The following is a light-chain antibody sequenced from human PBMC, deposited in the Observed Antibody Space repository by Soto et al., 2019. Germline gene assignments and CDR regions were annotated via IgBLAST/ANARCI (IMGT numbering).Light chain of an antibody. V-gene: IGKV3-15*01. CDR1: QSIGNK. Sequence: EIVMTQSPATLSVSPGGRATLSCRASQSIGNKLAWYQHRPGQAPRVLIYDTSTRAAGIPARFRGSGSGTEFTLTISSLQSEDFAVYYCQQYNNWPRTFGQGTKVDIK. CDR3: QQYNNWPRT. CDR2: DTS. J-gene: IGKJ1*01.